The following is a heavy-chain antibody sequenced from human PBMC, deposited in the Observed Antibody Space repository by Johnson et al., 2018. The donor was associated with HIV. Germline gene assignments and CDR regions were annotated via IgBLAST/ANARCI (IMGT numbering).Heavy chain of an antibody. J-gene: IGHJ3*02. CDR3: AREGQRLLWCGERRSDAFDI. D-gene: IGHD3-10*01. Sequence: VQLVESGGGVVQPGRSLRLSCAASGFTFSSYAMHWVRQAPGKGLEWVAVISYDGSNKYYADSVKGRFTISRDNSKNTLYLQMNSLRAEDTAVYYCAREGQRLLWCGERRSDAFDIWGQGTMVTVSS. CDR1: GFTFSSYA. CDR2: ISYDGSNK. V-gene: IGHV3-30-3*01.